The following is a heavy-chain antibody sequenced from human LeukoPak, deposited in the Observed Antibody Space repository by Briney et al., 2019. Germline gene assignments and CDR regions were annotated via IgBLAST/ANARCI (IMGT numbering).Heavy chain of an antibody. J-gene: IGHJ5*02. CDR3: AREGRDFWSGSRGWFDP. CDR2: IHYSGST. V-gene: IGHV4-30-4*01. D-gene: IGHD3-3*01. Sequence: PSETLSLTCSVSGASITSDDYYWSWIRQPPGKGLEWIGYIHYSGSTVYNPSLKSRVTISADTSKNQFSLRLSSVAVADTAVYYCAREGRDFWSGSRGWFDPWGQGTLVTVSS. CDR1: GASITSDDYY.